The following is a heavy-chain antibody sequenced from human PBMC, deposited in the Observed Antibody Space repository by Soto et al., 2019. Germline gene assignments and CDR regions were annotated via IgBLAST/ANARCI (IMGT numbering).Heavy chain of an antibody. D-gene: IGHD2-2*01. Sequence: GGSLRLSCAAAGFTFSSDGMHWVRQAPGKGLEWVAVIWYDGSNKYYADSVKGRFTISRDNSKNTLYLQMNSLRAEDTAVYYCAREVTDQVGFFDIWGQRTMVTVSS. CDR2: IWYDGSNK. V-gene: IGHV3-33*01. J-gene: IGHJ3*02. CDR1: GFTFSSDG. CDR3: AREVTDQVGFFDI.